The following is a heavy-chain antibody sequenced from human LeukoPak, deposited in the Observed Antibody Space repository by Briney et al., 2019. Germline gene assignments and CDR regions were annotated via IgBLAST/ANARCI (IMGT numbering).Heavy chain of an antibody. D-gene: IGHD4-17*01. Sequence: VQPGGSLRLSCAASGFTFSDYWMRWVRQAPGKGLEWVANIKEDGSEKYYVDSVKGRFTISRDNAKNSVYLQMNSLRAEDTAVYYCARDFAVTTDWGQGTLVTVSS. CDR3: ARDFAVTTD. J-gene: IGHJ4*02. CDR1: GFTFSDYW. V-gene: IGHV3-7*03. CDR2: IKEDGSEK.